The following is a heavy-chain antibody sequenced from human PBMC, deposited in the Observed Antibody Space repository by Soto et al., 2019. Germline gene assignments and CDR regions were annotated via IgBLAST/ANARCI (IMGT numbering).Heavy chain of an antibody. D-gene: IGHD5-18*01. CDR2: INSDGSMT. Sequence: GGSLSLSCAASGFTCSRYWMHWVRQAPGEGLMCVSRINSDGSMTSYADSVKGRFTISRDNAKNTVYLQMNSLRAEDTAVYYCVRRDDDTAMAPWGQGTLVTVSS. V-gene: IGHV3-74*01. CDR1: GFTCSRYW. CDR3: VRRDDDTAMAP. J-gene: IGHJ5*02.